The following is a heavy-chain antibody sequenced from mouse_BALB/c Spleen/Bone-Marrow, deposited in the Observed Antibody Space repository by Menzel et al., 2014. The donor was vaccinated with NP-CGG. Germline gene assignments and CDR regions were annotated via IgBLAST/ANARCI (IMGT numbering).Heavy chain of an antibody. V-gene: IGHV5-6-3*01. J-gene: IGHJ2*01. CDR3: VRGNYGNYVGYFDF. CDR2: INGNGGST. CDR1: GFTFSNYG. Sequence: EVQLVESGGGLVQPGGSLKLSCAASGFTFSNYGMSWVRQTPDKRLELVATINGNGGSTYYPDSVKGRFAISRDTAKNALYLQMSNLKSEETAMYYCVRGNYGNYVGYFDFWGQGTTLTVSS. D-gene: IGHD2-1*01.